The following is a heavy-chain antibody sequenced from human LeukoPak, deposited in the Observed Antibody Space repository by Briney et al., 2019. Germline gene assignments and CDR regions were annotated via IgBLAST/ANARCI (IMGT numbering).Heavy chain of an antibody. CDR2: ISSSSSYI. Sequence: PGGSLRFSCAASGFTFSSYSMNWVRQAPGKGLEWVSSISSSSSYIYYADSVKGRFTISRNNAKNSLYLQMNSLRAEDTAVYYCARAGEDKGQWPIYYYYYGMDVCGQGTTVTVSS. J-gene: IGHJ6*02. CDR1: GFTFSSYS. CDR3: ARAGEDKGQWPIYYYYYGMDV. D-gene: IGHD6-19*01. V-gene: IGHV3-21*04.